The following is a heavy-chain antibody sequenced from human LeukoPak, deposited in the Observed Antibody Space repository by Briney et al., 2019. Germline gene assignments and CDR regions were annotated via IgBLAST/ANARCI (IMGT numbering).Heavy chain of an antibody. D-gene: IGHD5-18*01. J-gene: IGHJ5*02. CDR3: AKDAFRGYSYGYRVSMVWFDQ. CDR2: IYSGGST. Sequence: GGSLRLSCAASGFTVSSNYMSWVRQAPGKGLEWVSVIYSGGSTYYADSVKGRFTISRDNSKNTLSLQMSSLRAEDTAVYFCAKDAFRGYSYGYRVSMVWFDQWGQGILVTVSS. V-gene: IGHV3-53*05. CDR1: GFTVSSNY.